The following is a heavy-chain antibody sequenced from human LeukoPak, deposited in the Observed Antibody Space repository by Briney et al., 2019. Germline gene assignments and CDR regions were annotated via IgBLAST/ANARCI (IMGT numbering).Heavy chain of an antibody. CDR1: GFTFSTYW. V-gene: IGHV3-74*01. J-gene: IGHJ4*02. D-gene: IGHD1-26*01. Sequence: GGSLRLSFAASGFTFSTYWMHWVRQAPGKGLVWVSRISSDGSTTSYADSVKGRFTISRDNAKNTLYLQMNSLRAEDTAVYYCARGGSGSYYSPHYWGQGTLVTVSS. CDR2: ISSDGSTT. CDR3: ARGGSGSYYSPHY.